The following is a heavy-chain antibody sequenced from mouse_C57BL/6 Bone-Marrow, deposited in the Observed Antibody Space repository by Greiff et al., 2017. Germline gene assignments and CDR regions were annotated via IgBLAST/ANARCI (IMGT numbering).Heavy chain of an antibody. D-gene: IGHD2-3*01. CDR1: GFTFSNYW. Sequence: DVKVEESGGGLVQPGGSMKLSCVASGFTFSNYWMNWVRQSPEKGLEWVAQIRLKSDNYATHYAESVKGRFTISRDDSKSSVYLQMNNLRAEDTGIYYCTYDYLDYWGQGTTLTVSS. J-gene: IGHJ2*01. CDR2: IRLKSDNYAT. V-gene: IGHV6-3*01. CDR3: TYDYLDY.